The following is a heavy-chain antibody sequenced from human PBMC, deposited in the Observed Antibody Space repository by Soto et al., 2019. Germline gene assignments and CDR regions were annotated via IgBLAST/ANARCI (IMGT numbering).Heavy chain of an antibody. D-gene: IGHD3-16*01. CDR1: GGSISSSSYY. CDR2: IYYSGST. CDR3: ARHHLGLLKSNGTKFDY. Sequence: SETLSLTCTVSGGSISSSSYYWGWIRQPPGKGLEWIGSIYYSGSTYYNPSLKSRVTISVDTSKNQFSLKLSSVTAADTAVYYCARHHLGLLKSNGTKFDYWGQGALVTVSS. V-gene: IGHV4-39*01. J-gene: IGHJ4*02.